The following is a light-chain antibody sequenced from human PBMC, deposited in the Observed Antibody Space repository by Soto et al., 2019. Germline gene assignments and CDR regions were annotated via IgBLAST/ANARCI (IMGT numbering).Light chain of an antibody. CDR3: SSYTDRKNLV. V-gene: IGLV2-8*01. Sequence: QSVLTQPASVSGSPGQSITISCTGTSSDIGGYDYVSWYQQRPGKAPKLMIYEVRYRPSGVPDRFSGSKSGNTASLTVSALQAEDEADYYCSSYTDRKNLVFGTGTKVTVL. CDR1: SSDIGGYDY. CDR2: EVR. J-gene: IGLJ1*01.